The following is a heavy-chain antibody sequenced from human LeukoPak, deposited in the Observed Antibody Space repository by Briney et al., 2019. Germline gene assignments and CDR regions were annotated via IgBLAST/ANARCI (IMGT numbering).Heavy chain of an antibody. CDR1: GGSISSYY. V-gene: IGHV4-59*01. D-gene: IGHD6-25*01. CDR2: IYYSGST. CDR3: ARIPPHSSSGSWVVVGSYFDY. J-gene: IGHJ4*02. Sequence: KPSETLSLTCTVSGGSISSYYWSLIRQPPGKGLEWIGYIYYSGSTNYNPSLKSRVTISVDTSKNQFSLKLSSVTAADTAVYYCARIPPHSSSGSWVVVGSYFDYWGQGTPVTVSS.